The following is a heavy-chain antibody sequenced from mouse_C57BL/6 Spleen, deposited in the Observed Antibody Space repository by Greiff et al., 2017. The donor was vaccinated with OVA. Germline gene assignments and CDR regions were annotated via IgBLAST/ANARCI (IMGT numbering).Heavy chain of an antibody. V-gene: IGHV1-69*01. CDR1: GYTFTSYW. J-gene: IGHJ3*01. Sequence: QVQLQQPGAELVMPGASVKLSCKASGYTFTSYWMHWVKQRPGQGLEWIGEIDPSDSYTNYNQKFKGKATLTVDKSSSTAYMQLSSLTSEDSAVYYCARTVVAEGFAYWGQGTLVTVSA. CDR2: IDPSDSYT. D-gene: IGHD1-1*01. CDR3: ARTVVAEGFAY.